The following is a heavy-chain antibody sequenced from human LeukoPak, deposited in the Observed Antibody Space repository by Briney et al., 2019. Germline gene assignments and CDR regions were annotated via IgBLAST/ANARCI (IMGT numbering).Heavy chain of an antibody. CDR3: ARDLRRAWVGATLSPYFDY. CDR2: ISAYNGNT. J-gene: IGHJ4*02. CDR1: GYTFTNYG. Sequence: ASVKVSCKASGYTFTNYGINWVRQAPGQGLEWMGWISAYNGNTNYAQKLQGRVTMTTDTSTSTAYMELRSLRSDDTAVYYCARDLRRAWVGATLSPYFDYWGQGTLVTVSS. V-gene: IGHV1-18*01. D-gene: IGHD1-26*01.